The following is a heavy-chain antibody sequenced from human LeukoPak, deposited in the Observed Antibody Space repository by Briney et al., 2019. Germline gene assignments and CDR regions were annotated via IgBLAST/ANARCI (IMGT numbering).Heavy chain of an antibody. CDR2: IFHGGST. Sequence: PSETLSLTCTVSGGSISNYYWTWLRQPPGKGLEWIGYIFHGGSTKYNPSLQSRVTISVDTSKNRFSLKLSSVTAADTAVYYCARHSPTYYDFDYWGQGTLVTVSS. CDR1: GGSISNYY. J-gene: IGHJ4*02. V-gene: IGHV4-59*08. CDR3: ARHSPTYYDFDY. D-gene: IGHD3-10*01.